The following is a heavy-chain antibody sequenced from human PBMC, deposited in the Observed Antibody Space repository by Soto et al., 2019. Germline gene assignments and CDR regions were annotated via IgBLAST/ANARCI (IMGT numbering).Heavy chain of an antibody. V-gene: IGHV4-4*07. D-gene: IGHD6-13*01. Sequence: QVQLQESGPGLVKPSETLSLTCTVSGGSISSYYWSWIRQPAGKGLEWIGRIYTSWSTNYNPPLKSRVTMSVDTSKNQFSLKLSSVTAADTAVYYCARELNGGYSSSWFHFDYWGQGTLVTVSS. CDR1: GGSISSYY. CDR2: IYTSWST. CDR3: ARELNGGYSSSWFHFDY. J-gene: IGHJ4*02.